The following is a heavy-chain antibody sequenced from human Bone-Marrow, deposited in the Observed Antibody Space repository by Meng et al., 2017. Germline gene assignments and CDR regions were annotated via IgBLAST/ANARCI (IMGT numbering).Heavy chain of an antibody. Sequence: GGSLRLSCAASGFTFCRYAMNWVRQAPGKGLEWVAFISGSAVVISYADSVKGRFTISRDNSKNTLYLQMNSLRGEDTAVYYCAKILKDICDDNGDYWGQGTLVTVSS. V-gene: IGHV3-23*01. CDR3: AKILKDICDDNGDY. D-gene: IGHD2-15*01. CDR1: GFTFCRYA. J-gene: IGHJ4*02. CDR2: ISGSAVVI.